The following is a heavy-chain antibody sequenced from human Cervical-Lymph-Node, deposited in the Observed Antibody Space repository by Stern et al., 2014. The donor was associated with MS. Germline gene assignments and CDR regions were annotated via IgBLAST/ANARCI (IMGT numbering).Heavy chain of an antibody. Sequence: QVQLVQSGAEVKKPWASVQVSCKASDYTFTSYGLSWVRQAPRPGLEWMGWISGYNGKIDYAQKCQGRVTMTIDISTTTAYMELRSLKSDDTAVYYCARDRWDRVFDYWGQGTLVTVSS. D-gene: IGHD1-26*01. CDR2: ISGYNGKI. CDR1: DYTFTSYG. CDR3: ARDRWDRVFDY. V-gene: IGHV1-18*01. J-gene: IGHJ4*02.